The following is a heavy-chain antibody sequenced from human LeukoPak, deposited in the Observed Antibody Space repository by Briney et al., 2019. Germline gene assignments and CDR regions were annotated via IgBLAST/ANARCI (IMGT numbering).Heavy chain of an antibody. CDR1: GGSITNYY. CDR2: VYYIGIP. CDR3: ARQAPGSPFDY. Sequence: SQTLSLTCTVSGGSITNYYWSWIRQPAGKGLEWLARVYYIGIPIYIFSPSLKSRVTLSVDTSKNQFSLKLTSVTAADTAVYYCARQAPGSPFDYWGQGTLVTVSS. V-gene: IGHV4-4*07. D-gene: IGHD6-13*01. J-gene: IGHJ4*02.